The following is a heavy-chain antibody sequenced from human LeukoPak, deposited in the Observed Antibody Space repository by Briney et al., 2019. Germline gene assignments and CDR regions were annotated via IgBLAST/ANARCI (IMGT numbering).Heavy chain of an antibody. J-gene: IGHJ4*02. CDR2: IHDDGSVT. CDR1: GFTFTAYA. CDR3: ARGRGWVDH. D-gene: IGHD3-16*01. V-gene: IGHV3-7*01. Sequence: GGSLRLSCAASGFTFTAYAMSWFRQTPGKGLEWVANIHDDGSVTNYVDSVKGRFTISRDDARNSVYLQLNNLRVEDTALYYCARGRGWVDHWGQGTLVSVSS.